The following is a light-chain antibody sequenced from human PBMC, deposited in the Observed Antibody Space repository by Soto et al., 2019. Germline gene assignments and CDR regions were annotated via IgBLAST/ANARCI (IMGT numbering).Light chain of an antibody. CDR3: QQRSNWPSIT. Sequence: EIVVKNSPCTLSLYPGERATLSCRASHSVARRNLAWYQQKSGQAPRLLIYGASSRAIHTPDRFSGSGSGTDFTLTISSLEPEDFAVYYCQQRSNWPSITFGQGTRLEV. CDR1: HSVARRN. CDR2: GAS. V-gene: IGKV3D-20*02. J-gene: IGKJ5*01.